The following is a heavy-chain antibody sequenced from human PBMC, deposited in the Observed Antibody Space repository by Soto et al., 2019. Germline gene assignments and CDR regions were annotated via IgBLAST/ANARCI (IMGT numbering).Heavy chain of an antibody. CDR3: AGSGFYAFGI. V-gene: IGHV4-59*01. J-gene: IGHJ3*02. Sequence: LSLTCTVSGGSISSYYWSWIRQPPGKGLEWIGYIYYSGSTNYNPSLKSRVTISVDTSKNQFSLKLSSVTAADTAVYYCAGSGFYAFGIWGQGTMVTVSS. D-gene: IGHD3-22*01. CDR1: GGSISSYY. CDR2: IYYSGST.